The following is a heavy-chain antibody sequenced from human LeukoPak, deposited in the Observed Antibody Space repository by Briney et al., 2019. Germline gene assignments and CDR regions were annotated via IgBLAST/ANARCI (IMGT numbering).Heavy chain of an antibody. CDR1: GGTFSSYA. Sequence: ASVKVSCKASGGTFSSYAISWVRQAPGQGLEWVGGIILIFGTANYAQKFQGRVTITADESTNTAYMELSSLRAEDTALYYCASSGAEPTVDDYFDYWGQGTLVTVSS. CDR3: ASSGAEPTVDDYFDY. CDR2: IILIFGTA. V-gene: IGHV1-69*13. D-gene: IGHD4-11*01. J-gene: IGHJ4*02.